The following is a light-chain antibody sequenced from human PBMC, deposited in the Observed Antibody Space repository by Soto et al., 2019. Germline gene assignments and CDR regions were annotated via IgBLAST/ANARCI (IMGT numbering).Light chain of an antibody. CDR1: SSDIGHYDY. Sequence: QSALTQPASVSGSPGQSITISCTGTSSDIGHYDYVSWYQQHPGKAPKLMIYHVTYRPSGVSNGYSGSKSGNSASLTISGLQADDEADYYCCSLATSHTYVFGSGIKLTVL. CDR2: HVT. J-gene: IGLJ1*01. CDR3: CSLATSHTYV. V-gene: IGLV2-14*03.